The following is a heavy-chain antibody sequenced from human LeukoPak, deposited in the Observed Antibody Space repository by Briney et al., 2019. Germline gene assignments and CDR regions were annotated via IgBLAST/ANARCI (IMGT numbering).Heavy chain of an antibody. Sequence: GGSLRLSCAASGFTFSSDSMNWVRQAPGKGLEWVSSISSSSSYIYYADSVKGRFTISRDNAKNSLYLQMNSLRAEDTAVYYCARGGYYYDSSGYYWGLIDYWGQGTLVTVSS. CDR1: GFTFSSDS. J-gene: IGHJ4*02. CDR3: ARGGYYYDSSGYYWGLIDY. CDR2: ISSSSSYI. V-gene: IGHV3-21*01. D-gene: IGHD3-22*01.